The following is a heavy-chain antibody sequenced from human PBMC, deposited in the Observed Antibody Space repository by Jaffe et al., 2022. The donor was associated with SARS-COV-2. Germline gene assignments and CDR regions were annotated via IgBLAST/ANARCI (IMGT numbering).Heavy chain of an antibody. CDR1: GYSFTSYW. J-gene: IGHJ6*02. V-gene: IGHV5-51*01. CDR3: ARHRGMATPKGGYYYYGMDV. D-gene: IGHD5-12*01. CDR2: IYPGDSDT. Sequence: EVQLVQSGAEVKKPGESLKISCKGSGYSFTSYWIGWVRQMPGKGLEWMGIIYPGDSDTRYSPSFQGQVTISADKSISTAYLQWSSLKASDTAMYYCARHRGMATPKGGYYYYGMDVWGQGTTVTVSS.